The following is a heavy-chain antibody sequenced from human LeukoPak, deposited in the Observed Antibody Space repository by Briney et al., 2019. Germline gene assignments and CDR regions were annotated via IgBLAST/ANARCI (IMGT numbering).Heavy chain of an antibody. CDR1: GGSFSGYY. Sequence: SETLSLTCAVYGGSFSGYYWSWIRQPPGRGLEWIGEINHSGSTNYNPSLKSRVTISVDTSKNQFSLKLSSVTAADTAVYYCARWGSRGYDYWGQGTLVIVSS. V-gene: IGHV4-34*01. J-gene: IGHJ4*02. D-gene: IGHD5-12*01. CDR3: ARWGSRGYDY. CDR2: INHSGST.